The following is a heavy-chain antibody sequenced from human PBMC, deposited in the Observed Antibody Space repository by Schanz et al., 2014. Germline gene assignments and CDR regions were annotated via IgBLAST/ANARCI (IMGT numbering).Heavy chain of an antibody. CDR3: ARDTTWRLDL. CDR1: GGSISSATYY. V-gene: IGHV4-61*02. CDR2: VFPNGIT. Sequence: QVQLQESGPGLVKPSQTLSLTCTVSGGSISSATYYWSWVRQPAGKALEWVGRVFPNGITNYNPSLKSRVPISLDTSKNQFSRTLTSLTAADTAVYYCARDTTWRLDLWGRGTLVTVSS. J-gene: IGHJ2*01. D-gene: IGHD1-1*01.